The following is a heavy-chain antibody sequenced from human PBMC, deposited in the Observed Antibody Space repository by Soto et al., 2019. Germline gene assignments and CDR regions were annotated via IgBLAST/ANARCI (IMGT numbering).Heavy chain of an antibody. CDR1: GGMFSRHA. Sequence: QVQLVQSGAEVKKTGSSVKVSCKISGGMFSRHAIDWVRQAPGQGIERNGAFVPKLGTVIYAQNFQARVTISADELTNTSYLDLSGLTFEDTAVYYCARPRTSDYESDGYYGHQFDDWGQGTLVTFSS. CDR2: FVPKLGTV. J-gene: IGHJ5*02. V-gene: IGHV1-69*01. CDR3: ARPRTSDYESDGYYGHQFDD. D-gene: IGHD3-22*01.